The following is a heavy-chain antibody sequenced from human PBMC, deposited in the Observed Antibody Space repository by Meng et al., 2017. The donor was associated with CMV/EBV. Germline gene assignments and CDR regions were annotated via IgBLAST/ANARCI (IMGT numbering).Heavy chain of an antibody. V-gene: IGHV3-43*01. Sequence: GESLKISCAASGFTFDDYTMHWVRQAPGKGLEWVSLISWDGGSTYYADSVKGRFTIFRDNSKNSLYLQMNSLRTEDTALYYCAKDIGYSSGWSLDYWGQGTLVTVSS. CDR2: ISWDGGST. CDR3: AKDIGYSSGWSLDY. J-gene: IGHJ4*02. D-gene: IGHD6-19*01. CDR1: GFTFDDYT.